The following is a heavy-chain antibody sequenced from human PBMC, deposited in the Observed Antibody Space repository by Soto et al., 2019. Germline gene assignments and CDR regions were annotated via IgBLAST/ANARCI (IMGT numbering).Heavy chain of an antibody. Sequence: EVQLVESGGGLVKPGGSLRLSCAASGFTFSNAWMSWVRQAPGKGLEWVGRIKSKTDGGTTDYAAPVKGRFTISRDDSKNTLYLQMNSLKTEDTAVYYCTTCPPVVPVVPAAIPVDYWGQGTLVTVSS. V-gene: IGHV3-15*01. J-gene: IGHJ4*02. D-gene: IGHD2-2*01. CDR2: IKSKTDGGTT. CDR3: TTCPPVVPVVPAAIPVDY. CDR1: GFTFSNAW.